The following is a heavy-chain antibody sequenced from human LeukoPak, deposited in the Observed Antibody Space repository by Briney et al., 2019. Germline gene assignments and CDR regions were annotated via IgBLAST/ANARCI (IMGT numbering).Heavy chain of an antibody. V-gene: IGHV3-74*01. Sequence: PGGSLRLSCAASGSTFSSYWMHWVRQAPGKGLVWVSRINSDGSSTSYADSVKGRFTISRDNAKNTLYLQMNSLRAEDTAVYYCARTYYYDSSGYYNYYYYMDVWGKGTTVTVSS. CDR2: INSDGSST. D-gene: IGHD3-22*01. J-gene: IGHJ6*03. CDR1: GSTFSSYW. CDR3: ARTYYYDSSGYYNYYYYMDV.